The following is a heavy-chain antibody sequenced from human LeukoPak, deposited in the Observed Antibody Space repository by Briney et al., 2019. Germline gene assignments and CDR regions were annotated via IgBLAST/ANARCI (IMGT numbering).Heavy chain of an antibody. D-gene: IGHD3-10*01. CDR3: AREITMVRGVIIGMIDY. CDR1: GCTFSSYA. CDR2: IIPILGIA. V-gene: IGHV1-69*04. Sequence: SVKVSCKASGCTFSSYAISWVRQAPGQGLEWMGRIIPILGIANYAQKFQGRVTITADKSTSTAYMELSSLRSEDTAVYYCAREITMVRGVIIGMIDYWGQGTLVTVSS. J-gene: IGHJ4*02.